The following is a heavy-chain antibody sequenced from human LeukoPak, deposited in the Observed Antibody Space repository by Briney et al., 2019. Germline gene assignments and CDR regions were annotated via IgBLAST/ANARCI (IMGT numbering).Heavy chain of an antibody. D-gene: IGHD3-10*01. CDR2: AYYRSKWFY. CDR3: TRDSGLGNDAFDV. CDR1: GDSVSSNSAA. J-gene: IGHJ3*01. V-gene: IGHV6-1*01. Sequence: SQTLSLTCAISGDSVSSNSAAWDWIRQSPSRGLEWLGRAYYRSKWFYDYAVSVKSRITINPDTSKNQFSLLLNSVTPEDTAVYYCTRDSGLGNDAFDVWGQGTMVTVSS.